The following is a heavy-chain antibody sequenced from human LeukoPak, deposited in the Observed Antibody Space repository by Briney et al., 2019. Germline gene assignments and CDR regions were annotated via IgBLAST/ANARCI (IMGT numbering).Heavy chain of an antibody. D-gene: IGHD1-26*01. Sequence: SETLSLTCAVYGGSFSGYYWSWIRQPPGKGLEWIGEINHSGSTNYNPSLKSRVTISVDTSNNQFSLRLSSVTAADTAIYYCARHSGASPHYFDYWGQGALVTVSS. CDR2: INHSGST. CDR3: ARHSGASPHYFDY. V-gene: IGHV4-34*01. CDR1: GGSFSGYY. J-gene: IGHJ4*02.